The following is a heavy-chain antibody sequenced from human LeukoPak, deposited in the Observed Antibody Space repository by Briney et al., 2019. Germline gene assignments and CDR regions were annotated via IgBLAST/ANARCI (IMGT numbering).Heavy chain of an antibody. CDR1: GFTFSSCW. D-gene: IGHD1-26*01. V-gene: IGHV3-7*03. CDR3: ARVVGATPDY. CDR2: IKQDGSEK. J-gene: IGHJ4*02. Sequence: GGSLRLSCAASGFTFSSCWMSWVRQALGKGLEWVANIKQDGSEKYYVDSVKGRFTISRDNAKNSLFLQMNSLRAEDTAVYYCARVVGATPDYWGQGALVTVSS.